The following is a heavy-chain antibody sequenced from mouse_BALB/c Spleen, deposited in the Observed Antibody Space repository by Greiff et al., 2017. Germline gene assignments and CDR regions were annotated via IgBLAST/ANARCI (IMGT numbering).Heavy chain of an antibody. CDR3: ARDDYGNYVGAMDY. Sequence: LVESGPELVKPGASVKVSCKASGYSFTDYNMYWVKQSHGKSLEWIGYIDPYNGGTSYNQKFKGKATLTVDKSSSTAFMHLNSLTSEDSAVYYCARDDYGNYVGAMDYWGQGTSVTVSS. CDR1: GYSFTDYN. V-gene: IGHV1S135*01. CDR2: IDPYNGGT. J-gene: IGHJ4*01. D-gene: IGHD2-1*01.